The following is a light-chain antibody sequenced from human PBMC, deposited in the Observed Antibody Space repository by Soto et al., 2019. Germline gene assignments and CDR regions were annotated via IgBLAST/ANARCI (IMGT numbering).Light chain of an antibody. V-gene: IGLV2-14*01. CDR2: EVS. CDR3: KSYTRSSTLV. CDR1: SSDVGAYNY. Sequence: QSALTQPASVSGSPGQSITISCTGTSSDVGAYNYVSWYQQHPGKAPKLMIYEVSNRPSGVSNRYSGSKSGNTASLTISGLQPEDEADYYCKSYTRSSTLVFGGGTKLTVL. J-gene: IGLJ3*02.